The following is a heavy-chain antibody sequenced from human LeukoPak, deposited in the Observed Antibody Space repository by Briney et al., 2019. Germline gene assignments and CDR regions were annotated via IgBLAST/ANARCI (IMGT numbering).Heavy chain of an antibody. D-gene: IGHD6-19*01. Sequence: GGSLRLSCAASGFTFSSYGMSWVRQAPGKGREWVSAISGSGGSTYYADSVKGRFTISRDNSKNTLYLQMNSLRAEDTAVYYCATLQGEVAVAGTWEALDYWGQGTLVTVSS. CDR2: ISGSGGST. CDR1: GFTFSSYG. V-gene: IGHV3-23*01. CDR3: ATLQGEVAVAGTWEALDY. J-gene: IGHJ4*02.